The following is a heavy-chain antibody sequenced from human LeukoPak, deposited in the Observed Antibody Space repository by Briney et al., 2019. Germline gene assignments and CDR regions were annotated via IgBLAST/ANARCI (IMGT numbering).Heavy chain of an antibody. CDR3: ARSYYYDSSGYPRDAFDI. CDR2: IYPGDSDT. J-gene: IGHJ3*02. D-gene: IGHD3-22*01. V-gene: IGHV5-51*01. Sequence: GESLKISCKGSGSLFTSYWIGWGRQMPGKGLEWMGIIYPGDSDTRYRPSFQGQVTISADKSISTAYLQWSSLKASDTAMYYCARSYYYDSSGYPRDAFDIWGQGTMVTISS. CDR1: GSLFTSYW.